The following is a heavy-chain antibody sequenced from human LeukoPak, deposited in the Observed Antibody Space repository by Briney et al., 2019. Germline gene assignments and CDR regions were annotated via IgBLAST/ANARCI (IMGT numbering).Heavy chain of an antibody. CDR2: IGGGDT. J-gene: IGHJ4*02. Sequence: GGSLRLSCSASGFTFRNFAISWVRQAPGKGLEWVSSIGGGDTHYADSVKGRFTISRDDSRSSVDLQMSSLRAEDTAVYYCAKDGQSFNSMYDYFDSWGQGTLVTVSS. CDR3: AKDGQSFNSMYDYFDS. CDR1: GFTFRNFA. V-gene: IGHV3-23*01. D-gene: IGHD2-8*01.